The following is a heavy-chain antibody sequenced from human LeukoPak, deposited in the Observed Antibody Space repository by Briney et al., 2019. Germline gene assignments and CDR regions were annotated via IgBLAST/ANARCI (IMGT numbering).Heavy chain of an antibody. CDR1: GFTFSSYG. D-gene: IGHD3-10*01. CDR2: ISYDGSNK. Sequence: GGSLRLSCAASGFTFSSYGMHWVRQAPGKGLEWVAVISYDGSNKYYADSVKGRFTISRDNSKNTLYLQMNSLRAEDTAVYYCASYHGSGSYSAWGQGTLVTVSS. V-gene: IGHV3-30*03. CDR3: ASYHGSGSYSA. J-gene: IGHJ5*02.